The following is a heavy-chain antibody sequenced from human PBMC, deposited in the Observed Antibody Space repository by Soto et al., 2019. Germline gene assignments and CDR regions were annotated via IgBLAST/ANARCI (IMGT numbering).Heavy chain of an antibody. CDR3: ANALPAQPFDF. J-gene: IGHJ3*01. V-gene: IGHV3-21*02. D-gene: IGHD2-2*01. CDR1: GFTFSSYS. Sequence: EVQLVESGGGLVKPGESLRLSCAASGFTFSSYSMNWIRQGPGKGLEWDSSIASRSDYIFYADSVRGRFTISRDNAKNSLYLQLNSLRAEDTAVYYFANALPAQPFDFWCQGTMVSVSS. CDR2: IASRSDYI.